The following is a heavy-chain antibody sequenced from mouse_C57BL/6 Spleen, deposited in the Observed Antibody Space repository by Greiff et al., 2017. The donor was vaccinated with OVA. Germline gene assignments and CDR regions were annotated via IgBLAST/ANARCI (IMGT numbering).Heavy chain of an antibody. CDR2: ISSGGSYT. CDR3: ARQGLLHYFDY. Sequence: EVQVVESGGDLVKPGGSLKLSCAASGFTFSSYGMSWVRQTPDKRLEWVATISSGGSYTYYPDSVKGRFTISRDNAKNTLYLQMSSLKSEDTAMYYCARQGLLHYFDYWGQGTTLTVSS. CDR1: GFTFSSYG. D-gene: IGHD2-3*01. J-gene: IGHJ2*01. V-gene: IGHV5-6*01.